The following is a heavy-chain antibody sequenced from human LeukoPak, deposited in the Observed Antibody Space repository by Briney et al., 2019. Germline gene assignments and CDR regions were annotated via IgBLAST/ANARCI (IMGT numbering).Heavy chain of an antibody. CDR1: GFTFSSYW. V-gene: IGHV3-7*01. D-gene: IGHD6-19*01. J-gene: IGHJ4*02. Sequence: GGSLRLSCVASGFTFSSYWMTWARQAPGKGLEWVANIKTDGSQIYYVDSVKGRFTISRDNAKNSLYLQMNSLRAEDTAVYYCARDLAALLAVAGNYFDYWGQGTLVTVSS. CDR2: IKTDGSQI. CDR3: ARDLAALLAVAGNYFDY.